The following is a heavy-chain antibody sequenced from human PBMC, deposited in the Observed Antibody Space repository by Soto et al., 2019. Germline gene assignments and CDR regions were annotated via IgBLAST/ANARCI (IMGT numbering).Heavy chain of an antibody. J-gene: IGHJ6*02. Sequence: SETPSLTCPVSGGSISSYSWSWIGQPPGKGLEWIGYIYYSGSTYYNPSLKSRVTISVATRKNQFSLKLSAVTAADTAVYYCARDHFGTTYYYGMDVGGQGTTVTVSS. CDR1: GGSISSYS. V-gene: IGHV4-59*12. CDR3: ARDHFGTTYYYGMDV. D-gene: IGHD3-10*01. CDR2: IYYSGST.